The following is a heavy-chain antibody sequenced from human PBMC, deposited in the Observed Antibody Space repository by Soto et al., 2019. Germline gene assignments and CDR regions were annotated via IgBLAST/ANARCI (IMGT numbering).Heavy chain of an antibody. CDR2: ISAYNGNT. V-gene: IGHV1-18*01. CDR1: GYTFTSYG. Sequence: ASVKVSCKASGYTFTSYGSSLGRQAPRQGLEWMGWISAYNGNTNYAQKFQGRVTMTEDTSTDTAYMELSSLRSEDTAVYYCATIYYDSSGYYSFGYDYWGQGTLVTVSS. J-gene: IGHJ4*02. CDR3: ATIYYDSSGYYSFGYDY. D-gene: IGHD3-22*01.